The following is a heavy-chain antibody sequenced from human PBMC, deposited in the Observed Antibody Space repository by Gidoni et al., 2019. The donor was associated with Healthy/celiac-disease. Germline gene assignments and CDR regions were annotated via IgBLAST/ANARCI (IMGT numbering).Heavy chain of an antibody. Sequence: QVQLQESGPGLVKPSQTLSLTCTVSGGSNRSGSYYCGWLRQPAGERLEWIGRIYTSGSTNYNPSLKSRVPISVDTSKNQFSLKLSSVTAADTAVYYCARGEYGSGSYYYYYDYGMDVWGQGTTVTVSS. CDR1: GGSNRSGSYY. D-gene: IGHD3-10*01. V-gene: IGHV4-61*02. CDR2: IYTSGST. CDR3: ARGEYGSGSYYYYYDYGMDV. J-gene: IGHJ6*02.